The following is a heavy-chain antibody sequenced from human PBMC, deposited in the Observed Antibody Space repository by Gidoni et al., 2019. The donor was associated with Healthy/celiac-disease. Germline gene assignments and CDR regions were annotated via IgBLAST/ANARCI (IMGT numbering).Heavy chain of an antibody. CDR2: ISSSSSYI. CDR1: GFTFSSYS. CDR3: ARDPGGAVAGMGYYGMDV. D-gene: IGHD6-19*01. Sequence: EVQLVESGGGLVKPGGSLSLSCAASGFTFSSYSMNWVRQAPGKGLEWVSSISSSSSYIYYADSVKGRFTISRDNAKNSLYLQMNSLRAEDTAVYYCARDPGGAVAGMGYYGMDVWGQGTTVTVSS. V-gene: IGHV3-21*01. J-gene: IGHJ6*02.